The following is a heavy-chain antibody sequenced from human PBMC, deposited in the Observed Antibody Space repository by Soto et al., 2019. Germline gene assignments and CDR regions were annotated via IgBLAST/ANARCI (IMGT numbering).Heavy chain of an antibody. CDR3: ARLPDAFDI. D-gene: IGHD2-21*02. CDR2: INNSGHYT. Sequence: GSLRLSCTTSTLRFSDHTMSCVRQAPGKGLEWVSDINNSGHYTYYADSVKGRFSISRDNSKNTMFLQMNNMRVEDTAMYYCARLPDAFDIWGQGTMVTVS. V-gene: IGHV3-23*01. CDR1: TLRFSDHT. J-gene: IGHJ3*02.